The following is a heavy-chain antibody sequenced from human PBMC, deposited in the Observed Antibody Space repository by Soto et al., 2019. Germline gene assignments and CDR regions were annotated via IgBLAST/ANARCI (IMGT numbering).Heavy chain of an antibody. CDR3: ARGDIVATIPAGYLDY. V-gene: IGHV4-59*01. CDR1: GGSISSYY. J-gene: IGHJ4*02. D-gene: IGHD5-12*01. CDR2: IYYSGST. Sequence: QVQLQESGPGLVKPSETLSLTCTVSGGSISSYYWSWIRQPPGKGLEWIGYIYYSGSTNYNPSLKSRVTISVDTSKNPFSLKLSSVTAADTAVYYCARGDIVATIPAGYLDYWGQGTLVTVSS.